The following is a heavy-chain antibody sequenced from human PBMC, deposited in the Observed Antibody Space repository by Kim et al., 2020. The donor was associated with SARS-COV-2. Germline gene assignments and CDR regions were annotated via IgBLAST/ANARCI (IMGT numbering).Heavy chain of an antibody. CDR2: ISYDGTDK. CDR1: GFTFNNYA. Sequence: GGSLRLSCAASGFTFNNYAMHWVRQAPGKGLEWVAFISYDGTDKYYADSVKGRVTISRDNSKNTLYLQMNSLKPGDTAVYYCVKECEFDYYYAMDVWGQGTAVTVSS. CDR3: VKECEFDYYYAMDV. D-gene: IGHD3-10*01. J-gene: IGHJ6*02. V-gene: IGHV3-30*18.